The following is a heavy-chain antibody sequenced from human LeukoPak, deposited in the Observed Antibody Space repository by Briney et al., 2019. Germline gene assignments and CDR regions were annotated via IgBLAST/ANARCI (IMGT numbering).Heavy chain of an antibody. Sequence: GGSLRLSCAASGFTFDDYTMHWVRQAPGKGLEWVSLISWDGGSTYYADSVKGRFTISRDNSKNTLYLQMNSLRAEDTAVYYCARDRAAAAGTEAFDIWGQGTMVTVSS. CDR1: GFTFDDYT. D-gene: IGHD6-13*01. CDR3: ARDRAAAAGTEAFDI. V-gene: IGHV3-43*01. J-gene: IGHJ3*02. CDR2: ISWDGGST.